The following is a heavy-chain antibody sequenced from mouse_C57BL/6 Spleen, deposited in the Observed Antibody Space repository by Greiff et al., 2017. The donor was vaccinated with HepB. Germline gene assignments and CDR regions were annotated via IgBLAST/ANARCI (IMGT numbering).Heavy chain of an antibody. Sequence: EVQLVESGGGLVQPGGSLSLSCAASGFTFTDYYMSWVRQPPGKALEWLGFIRNKANGYTTEYSASVKGRFTISRDNSQSILYLQMNALRAEDSATYYCARDDYLNWYFDVWGTGTTVTVAS. V-gene: IGHV7-3*01. CDR2: IRNKANGYTT. CDR1: GFTFTDYY. CDR3: ARDDYLNWYFDV. J-gene: IGHJ1*03. D-gene: IGHD2-4*01.